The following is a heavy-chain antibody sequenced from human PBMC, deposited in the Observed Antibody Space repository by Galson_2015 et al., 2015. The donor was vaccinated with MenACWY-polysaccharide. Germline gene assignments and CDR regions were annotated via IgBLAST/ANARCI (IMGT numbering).Heavy chain of an antibody. CDR3: ARDFNRKDAFYI. J-gene: IGHJ3*02. D-gene: IGHD1-14*01. Sequence: SLRLSCAASGFTFSSYWMHWVRQAPGKGLVWVSRINSDGSSTSYADSVKGRFTISRDNAKNTLYLQMNSLRAEDTAVYYCARDFNRKDAFYIWGQGTMVTVSS. V-gene: IGHV3-74*01. CDR1: GFTFSSYW. CDR2: INSDGSST.